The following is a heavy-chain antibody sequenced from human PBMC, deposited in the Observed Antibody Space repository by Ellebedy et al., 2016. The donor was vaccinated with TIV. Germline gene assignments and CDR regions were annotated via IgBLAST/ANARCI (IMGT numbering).Heavy chain of an antibody. CDR2: LYYSVST. J-gene: IGHJ4*02. D-gene: IGHD3-22*01. CDR3: ARGATGGSYESRRYYPIDY. Sequence: MPSETLSLTCTVSGRTISRCNYYRAWIRQPTGKGPECLGSLYYSVSTFYNPLLKSRVTISVHTSKSQFSLKLTSVTAADTAVYYCARGATGGSYESRRYYPIDYWGQGILVTVSS. V-gene: IGHV4-39*07. CDR1: GRTISRCNYY.